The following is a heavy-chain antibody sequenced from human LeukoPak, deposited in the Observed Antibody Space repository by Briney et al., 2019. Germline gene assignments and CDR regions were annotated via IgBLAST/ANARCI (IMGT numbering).Heavy chain of an antibody. CDR1: GYTFTGYY. J-gene: IGHJ4*02. D-gene: IGHD6-19*01. CDR2: INPNSGGT. Sequence: AASVKVSCKASGYTFTGYYMHWVRQAPGQGLEWMGWINPNSGGTNYAQKFQGRVTMTRDTSISTAYMELSSLRSEDTAVYYCARGGAVAAHFDYWGQGTLVTVSS. CDR3: ARGGAVAAHFDY. V-gene: IGHV1-2*02.